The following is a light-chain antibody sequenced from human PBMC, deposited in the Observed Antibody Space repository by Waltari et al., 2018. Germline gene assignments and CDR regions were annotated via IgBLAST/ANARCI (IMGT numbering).Light chain of an antibody. CDR3: QPYDSSLSAV. CDR2: AYS. Sequence: QSVLTQPPSVSGAPGQRVTIFCTGSSSNIGAGYDVHWYQQLPGAAPKLLIYAYSNRPSGVPDRFYGSRSGTSASLAITGLQAEDEADYYCQPYDSSLSAVFGGGTKLTVL. V-gene: IGLV1-40*01. J-gene: IGLJ3*02. CDR1: SSNIGAGYD.